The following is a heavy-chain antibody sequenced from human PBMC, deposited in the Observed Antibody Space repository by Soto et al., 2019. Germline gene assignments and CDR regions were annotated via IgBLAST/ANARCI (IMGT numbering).Heavy chain of an antibody. Sequence: SCVASEFTLTHYWMHWVRQAPGRGLQWVSAISGSGSPTYYADSVKGRFTISRDNAKNSLYLQMNSLRAEDTAVYYCAREVMWCDYWGQGTLVTVS. CDR2: ISGSGSPT. D-gene: IGHD2-21*01. CDR1: EFTLTHYW. CDR3: AREVMWCDY. V-gene: IGHV3-21*01. J-gene: IGHJ4*02.